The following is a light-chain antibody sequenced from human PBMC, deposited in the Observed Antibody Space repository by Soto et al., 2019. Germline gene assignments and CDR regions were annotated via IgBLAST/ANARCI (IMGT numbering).Light chain of an antibody. Sequence: QSVLTQPPSASGTPGQRVTISCSGSSSNIGSNYVYWYQQLPGTAPKLLIYRNNRRPSGVPDRFSGSKSGTSASLAISGLRSEDEADYYCAAWDDSLSGGVFGTGTKLTVL. CDR1: SSNIGSNY. CDR2: RNN. CDR3: AAWDDSLSGGV. J-gene: IGLJ1*01. V-gene: IGLV1-47*01.